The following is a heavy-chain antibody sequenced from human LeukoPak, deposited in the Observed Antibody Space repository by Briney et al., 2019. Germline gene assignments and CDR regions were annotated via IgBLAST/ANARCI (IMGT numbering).Heavy chain of an antibody. CDR1: GFTFSSYG. Sequence: GGSLRLSCAASGFTFSSYGMHWVRQAPGKGLEWVAFIRYDGSNKYYADSVKGRFTFSRDNAKNSLYLQMNSLRAEDTAVYYCARGQIYYDGSGFDYWGQGTLVTVSS. V-gene: IGHV3-30*02. J-gene: IGHJ4*02. CDR2: IRYDGSNK. D-gene: IGHD3-22*01. CDR3: ARGQIYYDGSGFDY.